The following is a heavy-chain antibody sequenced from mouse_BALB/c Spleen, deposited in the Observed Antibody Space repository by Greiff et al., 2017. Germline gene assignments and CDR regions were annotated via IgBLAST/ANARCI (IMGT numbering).Heavy chain of an antibody. Sequence: DLVKPGASVKLSCKASGYTFTSYWINWIKQRPGQGLEWIGRIAPGSGSTYYNEMFKGKATLTVDTSSSTAYIQLSSLSSEDSAVYFCAREGGSTMITTGAFDYWGQGTTLTVSS. CDR3: AREGGSTMITTGAFDY. CDR2: IAPGSGST. V-gene: IGHV1S41*01. J-gene: IGHJ2*01. D-gene: IGHD2-4*01. CDR1: GYTFTSYW.